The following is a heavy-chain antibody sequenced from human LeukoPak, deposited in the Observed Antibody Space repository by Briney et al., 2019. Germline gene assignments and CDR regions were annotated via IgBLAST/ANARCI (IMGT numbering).Heavy chain of an antibody. CDR3: ARPTYDYGDPRTTDYYYYMDV. J-gene: IGHJ6*03. D-gene: IGHD4-17*01. Sequence: SETLSLTCTVSGGFITSHYWSWNRQPAGKGLEWIGHIYDSGTTNYNPSLKSRVTMSIDTSKNQFSLKLSSVTAADTAVYYCARPTYDYGDPRTTDYYYYMDVWGKGTTVTVSS. V-gene: IGHV4-4*07. CDR2: IYDSGTT. CDR1: GGFITSHY.